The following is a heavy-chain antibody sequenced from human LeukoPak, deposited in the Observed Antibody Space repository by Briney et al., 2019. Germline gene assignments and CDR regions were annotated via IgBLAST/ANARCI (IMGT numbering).Heavy chain of an antibody. CDR2: INHSGST. D-gene: IGHD3-3*02. CDR1: GGSFSGYY. J-gene: IGHJ6*03. V-gene: IGHV4-34*01. CDR3: ARAFYPGYYSYMAV. Sequence: IPSETLSLTCAVYGGSFSGYYWSWIRQPPGKGLEWIGEINHSGSTYYNPSLKSRVTISVDTSKNQFSLKLSSVTAADTAVYYCARAFYPGYYSYMAVWGKGTTVTVSS.